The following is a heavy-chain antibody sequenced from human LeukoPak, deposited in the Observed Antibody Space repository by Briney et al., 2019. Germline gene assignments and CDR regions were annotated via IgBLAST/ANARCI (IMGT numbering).Heavy chain of an antibody. Sequence: SVKVSCTASGGTFSSYAISWVRQAPGQGLEWMGRIIPIFGIANYAQKFQGRVTITADKSTSTAYMELSSLRSEDTAVYYCAGPYSSSSGYYYYGMDVWVQGTTVTVSS. CDR2: IIPIFGIA. D-gene: IGHD6-6*01. CDR1: GGTFSSYA. J-gene: IGHJ6*02. CDR3: AGPYSSSSGYYYYGMDV. V-gene: IGHV1-69*04.